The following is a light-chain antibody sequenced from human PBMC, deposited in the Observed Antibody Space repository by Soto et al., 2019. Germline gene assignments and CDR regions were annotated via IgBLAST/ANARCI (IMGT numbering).Light chain of an antibody. CDR3: QQYYSYPRLT. Sequence: AIRMTQSPSSFSASTGDRVTITCRASQGISRYLAWYKQKPGKAPKLLIYAASTLQSGVPSRFSGSGSGTDFTLTISCLQSEDFATYYCQQYYSYPRLTFGGGTKVEIK. CDR1: QGISRY. J-gene: IGKJ4*01. V-gene: IGKV1-8*01. CDR2: AAS.